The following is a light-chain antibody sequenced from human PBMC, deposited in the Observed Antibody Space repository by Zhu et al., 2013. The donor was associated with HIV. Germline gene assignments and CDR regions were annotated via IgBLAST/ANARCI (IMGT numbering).Light chain of an antibody. CDR1: QSVLYSTNNNNY. Sequence: DIVMTQSPDSLAVSLGERATINCKSSQSVLYSTNNNNYLAWYQQKPGQSPKLLIYWSSTREFGVPDRFSGSGSGTDFTLTISSLQAEDVAVYYCQQYYSSPHTFGQGTRLEFK. CDR3: QQYYSSPHT. J-gene: IGKJ2*01. V-gene: IGKV4-1*01. CDR2: WSS.